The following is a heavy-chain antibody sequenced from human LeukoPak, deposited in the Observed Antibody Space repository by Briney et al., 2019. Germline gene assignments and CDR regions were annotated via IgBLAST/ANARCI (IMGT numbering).Heavy chain of an antibody. Sequence: RGSLRLSCAGSGFTSSSCAMCWIRVTPATGECMGSGLSGSGSSPYYADSVKGRFNISRDTSKNTMYLQMNRHKAEDTAVYYCAKAEVQWLVLFRYFDYWGQGPLVTVSS. CDR3: AKAEVQWLVLFRYFDY. CDR1: GFTSSSCA. J-gene: IGHJ4*02. V-gene: IGHV3-23*01. D-gene: IGHD6-19*01. CDR2: LSGSGSSP.